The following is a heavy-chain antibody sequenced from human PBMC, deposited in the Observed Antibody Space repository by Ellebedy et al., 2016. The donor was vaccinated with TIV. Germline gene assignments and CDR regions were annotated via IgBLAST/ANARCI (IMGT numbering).Heavy chain of an antibody. CDR2: ISSSGSTI. J-gene: IGHJ4*02. CDR3: ASGFGYLQQLAY. CDR1: GFTFSSYE. Sequence: GESLKISCAASGFTFSSYEMNWVRQAPGKGLEWVSYISSSGSTIYYADSVKGRFTISRDNAKNSLYLQMNSLRAEDAAFYYCASGFGYLQQLAYWGQGTLVTVSS. V-gene: IGHV3-48*03. D-gene: IGHD6-13*01.